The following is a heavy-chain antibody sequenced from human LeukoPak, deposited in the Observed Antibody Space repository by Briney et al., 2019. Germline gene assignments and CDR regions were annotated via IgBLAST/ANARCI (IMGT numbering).Heavy chain of an antibody. V-gene: IGHV3-23*01. CDR3: ASDPARDYYDTSGYFRWVDY. J-gene: IGHJ4*02. CDR2: ISGSGGST. D-gene: IGHD3-22*01. Sequence: PGRSLRLSCEASGFTFSSFGIHWVRQAPGKGLEWVSAISGSGGSTYYADSVKGRFTISRDNSKNTLYLQMNSLRAEDTAVYYCASDPARDYYDTSGYFRWVDYWGQGTLVTVSS. CDR1: GFTFSSFG.